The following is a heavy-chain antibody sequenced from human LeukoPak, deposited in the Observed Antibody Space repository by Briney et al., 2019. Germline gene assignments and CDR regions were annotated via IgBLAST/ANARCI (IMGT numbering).Heavy chain of an antibody. V-gene: IGHV3-7*03. Sequence: GGSLRLSCAASGFIFSRYWMIWVRQAPGKGLEWVANIKQDGSEKYYVDSVKGRFTISRDNAKNSLYLQMNSLRAEDTAQYYCARGISGPHYFDYWGQGTLVTASS. J-gene: IGHJ4*02. D-gene: IGHD3-10*01. CDR3: ARGISGPHYFDY. CDR1: GFIFSRYW. CDR2: IKQDGSEK.